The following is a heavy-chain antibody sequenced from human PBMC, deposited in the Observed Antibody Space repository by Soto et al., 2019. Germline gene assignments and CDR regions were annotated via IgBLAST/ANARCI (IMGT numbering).Heavy chain of an antibody. D-gene: IGHD3-10*01. Sequence: EVQLVESGGGLVKPGGSLRLSCAASGFTFSSYSMNWVRQAPGKGLEWVSSISSSSSYIYYADSVKGRFTISRDNAKNSLYLQMNSLRDEDTAVYYCASQSIVRDPLSAYGMHVWGQGTTVTVSS. J-gene: IGHJ6*02. CDR2: ISSSSSYI. CDR3: ASQSIVRDPLSAYGMHV. V-gene: IGHV3-21*01. CDR1: GFTFSSYS.